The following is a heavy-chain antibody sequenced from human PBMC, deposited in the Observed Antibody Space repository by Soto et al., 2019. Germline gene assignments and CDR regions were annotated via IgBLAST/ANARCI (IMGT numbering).Heavy chain of an antibody. CDR2: IYSGGST. J-gene: IGHJ6*02. Sequence: EVQLVESGGGLVQPGGSLRLSCAASGFTVSSNYMSWVRQAPGKGLEWVSVIYSGGSTYYADSVKGRFTISRDNSKNTLYLQMNSLRAEDTAVYYCANRYCISTSCYYYYGMDVWGQGTTVTVSS. CDR3: ANRYCISTSCYYYYGMDV. CDR1: GFTVSSNY. V-gene: IGHV3-66*01. D-gene: IGHD2-2*01.